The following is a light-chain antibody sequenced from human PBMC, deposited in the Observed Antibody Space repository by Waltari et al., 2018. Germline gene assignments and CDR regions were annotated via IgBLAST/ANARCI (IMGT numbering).Light chain of an antibody. J-gene: IGKJ3*01. Sequence: IQMTQSPSALSASVGDRVTISCRASQTIYSTLAWYQQKPGKAPKLLIYAASSLQSGIPSRFSGSGSGTDFTLTISSLQPEDSAAYYCQHYYDNPFTFGPGTKLDIK. CDR1: QTIYST. CDR3: QHYYDNPFT. V-gene: IGKV1D-13*01. CDR2: AAS.